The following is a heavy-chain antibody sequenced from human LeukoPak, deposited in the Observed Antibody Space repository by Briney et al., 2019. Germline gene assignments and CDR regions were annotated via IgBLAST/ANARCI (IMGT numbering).Heavy chain of an antibody. Sequence: GGSLRLSCAAPGFTFSKYWMLWVRHAPGKGLESVSRINTDGTVTTCADSVKGRFTVSRDNADNTMFLQMNSVRDEDAVVYYCATKQWLAPPPDSWGQGTPVTVSS. J-gene: IGHJ4*02. CDR1: GFTFSKYW. D-gene: IGHD6-19*01. CDR3: ATKQWLAPPPDS. CDR2: INTDGTVT. V-gene: IGHV3-74*01.